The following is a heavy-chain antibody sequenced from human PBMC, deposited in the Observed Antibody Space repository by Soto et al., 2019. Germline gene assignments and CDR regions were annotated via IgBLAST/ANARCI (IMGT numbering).Heavy chain of an antibody. V-gene: IGHV1-18*01. CDR3: ARDNPAYSGYDSNWFDP. J-gene: IGHJ5*02. D-gene: IGHD5-12*01. Sequence: QVQLVQSGAEVKKPGASVKVSCKASGYTFTSYGISWVRQAPGQGLEWMGWISAYNGNTNYAQKLQGRVTMTTDTSTRTAYMELRSLRSDDTAVYYCARDNPAYSGYDSNWFDPWGQGTLVTVSS. CDR2: ISAYNGNT. CDR1: GYTFTSYG.